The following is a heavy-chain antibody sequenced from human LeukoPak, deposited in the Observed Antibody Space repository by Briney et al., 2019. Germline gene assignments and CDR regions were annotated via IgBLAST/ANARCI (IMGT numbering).Heavy chain of an antibody. CDR3: AKAIAAAGRNFDY. V-gene: IGHV3-30*02. CDR1: GFTLRSYT. J-gene: IGHJ4*02. Sequence: GGSLRLSCAASGFTLRSYTMNWVRQAPGKGLEWVAFIRYDGSNKYYADSVKGRFTISRDNSKNTLYLQMNSLRAEDTAVYYCAKAIAAAGRNFDYWGQGTLVTVSS. CDR2: IRYDGSNK. D-gene: IGHD6-13*01.